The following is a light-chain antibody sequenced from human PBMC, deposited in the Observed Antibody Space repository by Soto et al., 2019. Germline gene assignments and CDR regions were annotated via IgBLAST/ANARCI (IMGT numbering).Light chain of an antibody. Sequence: EIVLTQSPGTLSLSPGERVTLSCRASQRISNSYLAWYQHRPGQAPRLLIYQTSIRAAGIPARFSASGSGTDFTLTISDVQPEDFALYYCHQRQSWPRTFGQGTKVDIK. CDR1: QRISNSY. CDR3: HQRQSWPRT. CDR2: QTS. V-gene: IGKV3-11*01. J-gene: IGKJ1*01.